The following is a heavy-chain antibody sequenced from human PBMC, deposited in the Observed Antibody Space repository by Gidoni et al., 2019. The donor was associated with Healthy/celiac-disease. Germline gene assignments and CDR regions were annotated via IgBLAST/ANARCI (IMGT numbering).Heavy chain of an antibody. CDR3: ARAGGAYSSGWYPSSAFDI. D-gene: IGHD6-19*01. J-gene: IGHJ3*02. Sequence: VQLQESGPGLVKPSGTLSPTCSVSGGSIPSRNWWGWVRQPPGKGLGWIGEISHSGSTNYNPSLKSRVTISVDKSKNQFSLKLSSVTAADTAVYYCARAGGAYSSGWYPSSAFDIWGQGTMVTVSS. CDR1: GGSIPSRNW. V-gene: IGHV4-4*02. CDR2: ISHSGST.